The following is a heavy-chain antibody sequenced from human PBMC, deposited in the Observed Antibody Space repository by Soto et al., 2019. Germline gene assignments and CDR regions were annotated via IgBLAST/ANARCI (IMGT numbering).Heavy chain of an antibody. D-gene: IGHD6-19*01. CDR3: ARDPNSSGWPMIDY. J-gene: IGHJ4*02. CDR1: GGTFSSYA. CDR2: IIPIFGTA. Sequence: ASVKVSCKASGGTFSSYAISWVRQAPGQGLEWMGGIIPIFGTANYAQKFQGRVTITADESTSTAYMELSSLRSEDTAVYYCARDPNSSGWPMIDYWGQGTLVTVSS. V-gene: IGHV1-69*13.